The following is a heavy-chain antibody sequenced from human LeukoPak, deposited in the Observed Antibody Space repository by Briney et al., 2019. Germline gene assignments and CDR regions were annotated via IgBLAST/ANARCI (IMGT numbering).Heavy chain of an antibody. J-gene: IGHJ6*02. V-gene: IGHV4-59*12. CDR1: GGSISSYY. Sequence: SETLSLTCTVSGGSISSYYWSWIRQPPGKGLEWIGYIYYSGSTNYNPSLKSRVTISVDTSKNQFSLKLSSVTAADTAVYYCARGRKYCSSTSCYYYYGMDVWGQGTTVTVSS. CDR3: ARGRKYCSSTSCYYYYGMDV. D-gene: IGHD2-2*01. CDR2: IYYSGST.